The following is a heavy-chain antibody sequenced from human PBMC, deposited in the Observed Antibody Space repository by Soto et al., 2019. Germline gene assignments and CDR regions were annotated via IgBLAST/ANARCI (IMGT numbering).Heavy chain of an antibody. D-gene: IGHD6-19*01. J-gene: IGHJ4*02. Sequence: GGSLRLSCAASGFTVSSNYMSWVRQAPGKGLEWVSVIYSGGSTFYADSVKGRFTISRDTSKNTLYLQMNSLRAEDTAVYYCARELSSGWDHHFDYWGQGTLVTVSS. CDR2: IYSGGST. V-gene: IGHV3-66*01. CDR1: GFTVSSNY. CDR3: ARELSSGWDHHFDY.